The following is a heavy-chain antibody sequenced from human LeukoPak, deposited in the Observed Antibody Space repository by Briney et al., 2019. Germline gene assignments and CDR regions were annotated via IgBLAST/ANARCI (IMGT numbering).Heavy chain of an antibody. CDR1: GFTFSSYS. V-gene: IGHV3-21*01. CDR2: ISSSSSYI. J-gene: IGHJ4*02. D-gene: IGHD1-26*01. Sequence: GGSLRLSCAASGFTFSSYSMNWVRQAPGKGLEWVSSISSSSSYIYYADSVKGRFTISRDNSNNMLYLQMNSLRTEDTAVCFCAKDFRVGARSFDYWGQGTLVTVSS. CDR3: AKDFRVGARSFDY.